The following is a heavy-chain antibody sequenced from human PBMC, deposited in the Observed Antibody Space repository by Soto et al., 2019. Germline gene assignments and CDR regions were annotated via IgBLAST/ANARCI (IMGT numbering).Heavy chain of an antibody. Sequence: GSLRLSCAASGFIVSSNYMTWVRQAPGKGLEWVSVIFDGSSKYYADSVKGRFTISRDNSKNTLYLQMNSLRAEDTAVYYCATSLRVLRYFDWFQNQPDYYYYGMDVWGQGTTVTVSS. CDR1: GFIVSSNY. V-gene: IGHV3-66*02. D-gene: IGHD3-9*01. CDR3: ATSLRVLRYFDWFQNQPDYYYYGMDV. J-gene: IGHJ6*02. CDR2: IFDGSSK.